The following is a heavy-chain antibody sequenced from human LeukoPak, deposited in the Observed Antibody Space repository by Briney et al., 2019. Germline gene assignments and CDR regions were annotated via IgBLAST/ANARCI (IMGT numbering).Heavy chain of an antibody. CDR1: DFTVGSNY. D-gene: IGHD5-18*01. Sequence: PGGSLRLSCAASDFTVGSNYMTWVRQAPGKGLEWVSVIYSGGKTFYADSVKGRFTISRDDSKNTLYLPMNSLRAEDTAIYYCAKGSGQIQLWSNFDYWGQGTLVTVSS. V-gene: IGHV3-53*01. CDR3: AKGSGQIQLWSNFDY. CDR2: IYSGGKT. J-gene: IGHJ4*02.